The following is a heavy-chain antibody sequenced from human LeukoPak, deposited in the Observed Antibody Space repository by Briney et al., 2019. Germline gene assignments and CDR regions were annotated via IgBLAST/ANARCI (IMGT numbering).Heavy chain of an antibody. CDR2: ISYDGSNK. V-gene: IGHV3-30-3*01. J-gene: IGHJ4*02. Sequence: GGSLRLSCAASGFTFSSYAMHWVRQAPGKGLEWVAVISYDGSNKHYADSVKGRFTISRDNSKNTLYLQMNSLRAEDTAVYYCARNPYYYDSSGYYPWYFDYWGQGTLVTVSS. D-gene: IGHD3-22*01. CDR3: ARNPYYYDSSGYYPWYFDY. CDR1: GFTFSSYA.